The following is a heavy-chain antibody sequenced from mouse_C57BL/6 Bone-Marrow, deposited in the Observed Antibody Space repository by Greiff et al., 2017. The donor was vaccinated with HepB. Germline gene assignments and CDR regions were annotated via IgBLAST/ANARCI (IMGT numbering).Heavy chain of an antibody. CDR1: GYTFTSYW. CDR2: IDPNRGGT. CDR3: ARGRIYYGNAWFAY. Sequence: VQLQQPGAELVKPGASVKLSCKASGYTFTSYWMHWVKQRPGRGLEWIGRIDPNRGGTKYNEKFKSKATLTVDKPSSTAYMQLSSLTSEDSAVYYCARGRIYYGNAWFAYWGQGTLVTVSA. V-gene: IGHV1-72*01. J-gene: IGHJ3*01. D-gene: IGHD2-1*01.